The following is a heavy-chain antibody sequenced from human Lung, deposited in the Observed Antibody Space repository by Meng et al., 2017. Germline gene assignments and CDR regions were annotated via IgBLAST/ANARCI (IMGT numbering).Heavy chain of an antibody. J-gene: IGHJ6*02. CDR2: IYTSGST. Sequence: SETLSLTCTVSGGSISSGSYYWSWIRQPAGKGLEWIGRIYTSGSTNYNPSLKSRVTISVDTSQNQFSLKLSSVTAADTAVYYCARGEQQLVLYYYYGMDVWGQGTTVTVSS. V-gene: IGHV4-61*02. D-gene: IGHD6-13*01. CDR1: GGSISSGSYY. CDR3: ARGEQQLVLYYYYGMDV.